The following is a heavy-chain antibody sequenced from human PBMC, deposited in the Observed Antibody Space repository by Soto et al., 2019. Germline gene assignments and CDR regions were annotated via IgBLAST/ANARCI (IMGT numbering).Heavy chain of an antibody. CDR1: GLTLSNYW. J-gene: IGHJ5*02. V-gene: IGHV3-74*03. Sequence: EVQLVEFGGGPVQAGGSLRLSCAASGLTLSNYWMQWVRQGPGKGLVWVAHINSDGITTKYAESVKGRFTISRDDAKNMLYLQMNSLRHDDTAVYYCAKVKGGSGARGDPLDLWGQGILVTVSS. D-gene: IGHD2-15*01. CDR2: INSDGITT. CDR3: AKVKGGSGARGDPLDL.